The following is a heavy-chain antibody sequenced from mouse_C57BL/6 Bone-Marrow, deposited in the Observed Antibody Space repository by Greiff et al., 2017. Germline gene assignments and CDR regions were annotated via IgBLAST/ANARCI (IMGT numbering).Heavy chain of an antibody. CDR3: ARHGTGTNFDY. CDR1: GFTFSSYG. D-gene: IGHD4-1*01. J-gene: IGHJ2*01. CDR2: ISSGGSYT. Sequence: EVKVVESGGDLVKPGGSLKLSCAASGFTFSSYGMSWVRQTPDKRLEWVATISSGGSYTYSPHSVKGRFTISRDNAKNTLYLQLSSLKSEDTAMDYCARHGTGTNFDYWGQGTTLTVSS. V-gene: IGHV5-6*01.